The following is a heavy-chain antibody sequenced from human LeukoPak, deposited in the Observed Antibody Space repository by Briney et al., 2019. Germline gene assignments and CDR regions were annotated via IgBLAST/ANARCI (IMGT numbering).Heavy chain of an antibody. CDR2: INHSGST. V-gene: IGHV4-34*01. Sequence: SETLSLTCAVYGGSFSGYYWSWMRQPPGKGGEWSGEINHSGSTNYNPSLKSRVTISVDTSKNQFSLKLSSVTAADTAVYYCAIWGSSWYKVLDYWGQGTLVTVSS. CDR3: AIWGSSWYKVLDY. CDR1: GGSFSGYY. J-gene: IGHJ4*02. D-gene: IGHD6-13*01.